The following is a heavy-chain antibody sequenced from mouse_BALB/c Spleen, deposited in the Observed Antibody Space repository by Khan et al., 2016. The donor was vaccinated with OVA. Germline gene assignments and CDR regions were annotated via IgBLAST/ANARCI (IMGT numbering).Heavy chain of an antibody. CDR3: TSHGSSYTWFAY. J-gene: IGHJ3*01. D-gene: IGHD1-1*01. V-gene: IGHV1-7*01. CDR2: IDPTTGYT. CDR1: GYTFTNYW. Sequence: QVQLQQSGAELAKPGASVKMSCKASGYTFTNYWMHWVKQRPGQGLEWIGYIDPTTGYTEYNQKFKDKATLTTDKSSSTAYMQLSSLTSEDSAVXYCTSHGSSYTWFAYWGHGTLVTVSA.